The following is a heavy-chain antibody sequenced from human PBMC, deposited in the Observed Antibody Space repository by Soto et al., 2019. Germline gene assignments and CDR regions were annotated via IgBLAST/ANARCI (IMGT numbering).Heavy chain of an antibody. D-gene: IGHD2-8*01. CDR2: ISTGSRYI. V-gene: IGHV3-11*06. Sequence: QVQLVESGGGLVKPRGSLRLSCAASGFTFSDYYMSWIRQAPGKGLEWVSFISTGSRYIKYADSVRGRFTISRDNAKTSLYLQMDSLTAEDTAVYYCASPLNGWGRGTRVTVSS. CDR1: GFTFSDYY. J-gene: IGHJ4*02. CDR3: ASPLNG.